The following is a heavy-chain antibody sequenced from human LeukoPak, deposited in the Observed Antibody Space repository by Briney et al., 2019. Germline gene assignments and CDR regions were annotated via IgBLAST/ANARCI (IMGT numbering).Heavy chain of an antibody. CDR3: ARVIFPDAFDI. CDR1: GGSFSGYY. Sequence: SETLSLTCAVYGGSFSGYYWSWIRQPPGKGLEWIGEINHSGSTNYNPSLKSRVTISVDTSKNQFSLKLSSVTAADTAVYYCARVIFPDAFDIWGQGTMVTVSS. J-gene: IGHJ3*02. V-gene: IGHV4-34*01. CDR2: INHSGST. D-gene: IGHD3/OR15-3a*01.